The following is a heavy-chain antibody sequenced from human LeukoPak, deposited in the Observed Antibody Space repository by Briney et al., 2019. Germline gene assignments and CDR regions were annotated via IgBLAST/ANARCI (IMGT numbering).Heavy chain of an antibody. V-gene: IGHV1-8*01. CDR3: VRKGPANYYYYYMDV. J-gene: IGHJ6*03. Sequence: ASVKVSCKASGYTFTSYDINWVRQATGQGLEWMGWMNPNSGNTGYAQKFQGRVTMTRNTSISTAYMELSSLRSEDTAVYFCVRKGPANYYYYYMDVWGKGTTVTVSS. D-gene: IGHD2-2*01. CDR2: MNPNSGNT. CDR1: GYTFTSYD.